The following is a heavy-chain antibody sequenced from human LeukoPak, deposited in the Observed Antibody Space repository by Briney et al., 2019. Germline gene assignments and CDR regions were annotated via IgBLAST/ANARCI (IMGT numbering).Heavy chain of an antibody. V-gene: IGHV3-74*01. CDR3: ARPSQLALFNY. CDR1: GFTFSSFW. D-gene: IGHD6-13*01. J-gene: IGHJ4*02. Sequence: QPGGSLRLSCAASGFTFSSFWMHWVRQAPGKGLVWVSRINSDGSSTNYADSVKGRFTISRDNAKNTLYLQMNSLRDEDTAVYYYARPSQLALFNYWGQGTLVTVSS. CDR2: INSDGSST.